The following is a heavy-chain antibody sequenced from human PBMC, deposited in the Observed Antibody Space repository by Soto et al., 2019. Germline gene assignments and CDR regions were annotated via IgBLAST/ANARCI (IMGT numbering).Heavy chain of an antibody. V-gene: IGHV3-30*18. Sequence: QVQLVESGGGVVQPGRSLRLSCAASGFTFSSNGMHWVRQAPGKGLEWVAVISYDGSNKHYADSVKGRFTISRDNSKNTLYPQINSLRADDTALYYCPKGAENWKAWVVDYYYAMDVWGQGTTVTVSS. CDR1: GFTFSSNG. CDR3: PKGAENWKAWVVDYYYAMDV. CDR2: ISYDGSNK. J-gene: IGHJ6*02. D-gene: IGHD1-1*01.